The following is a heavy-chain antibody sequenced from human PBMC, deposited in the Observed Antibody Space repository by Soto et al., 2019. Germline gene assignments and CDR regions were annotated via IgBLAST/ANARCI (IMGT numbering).Heavy chain of an antibody. Sequence: SETLSLTCTVSGGSISSGDYYWSWIRQPPGKGLEWIGYIYYSGSTYYNPSLKSRVTISVDTSKNQFSLKLSSVTAADTAVYYCARAPVVVVAAISSFDYWGQGTLVTISS. D-gene: IGHD2-15*01. CDR3: ARAPVVVVAAISSFDY. CDR1: GGSISSGDYY. V-gene: IGHV4-30-4*01. CDR2: IYYSGST. J-gene: IGHJ4*02.